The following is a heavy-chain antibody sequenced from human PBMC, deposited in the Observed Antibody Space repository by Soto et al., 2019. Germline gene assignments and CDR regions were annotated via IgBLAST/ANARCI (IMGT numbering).Heavy chain of an antibody. CDR3: ARQPGQWLRLNWFDP. V-gene: IGHV2-5*01. CDR1: GFSLSTSGVG. Sequence: GSGPTLVNPTQTLTLTCTFSGFSLSTSGVGVGWIRQPPGKALEWLALIYWNDDKRYSPSLKSRLTITKDTSKNQVVLTMTNMDPVDTATYYCARQPGQWLRLNWFDPWGQGTLVTVSS. CDR2: IYWNDDK. J-gene: IGHJ5*02. D-gene: IGHD5-12*01.